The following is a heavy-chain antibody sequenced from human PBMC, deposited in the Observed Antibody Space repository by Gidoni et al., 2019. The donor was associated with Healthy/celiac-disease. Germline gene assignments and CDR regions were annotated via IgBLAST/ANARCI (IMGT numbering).Heavy chain of an antibody. D-gene: IGHD6-6*01. CDR2: MNPNSGNT. Sequence: QVQLVQSGAEVKKPGASVKVSCKASGYTFTSYDITWLRQATGQGLGWMGWMNPNSGNTGYEQKFQGRVTMTRNTSISTAYMELSSLRSEDTAVYYCARERVPIAAPPRRYYYGMDVWGQGTTVTVSS. V-gene: IGHV1-8*01. J-gene: IGHJ6*02. CDR3: ARERVPIAAPPRRYYYGMDV. CDR1: GYTFTSYD.